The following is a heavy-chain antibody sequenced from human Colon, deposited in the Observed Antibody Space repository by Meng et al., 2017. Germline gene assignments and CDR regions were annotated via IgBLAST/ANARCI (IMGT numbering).Heavy chain of an antibody. D-gene: IGHD4-17*01. CDR1: GFAFSTFA. CDR2: IDGSGYTA. Sequence: GESLKISCAASGFAFSTFAMSWVRQAPGKGLGWVSIIDGSGYTAYYADSVKGRFTISRDNSKNTVYLQMNSLRADDTAVYHCVKHRRTTVATWGDNWFDPWGQGAPVTVSS. V-gene: IGHV3-23*01. CDR3: VKHRRTTVATWGDNWFDP. J-gene: IGHJ5*02.